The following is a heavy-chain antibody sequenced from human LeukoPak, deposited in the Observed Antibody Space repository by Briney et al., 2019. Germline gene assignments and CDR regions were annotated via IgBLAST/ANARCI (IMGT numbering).Heavy chain of an antibody. J-gene: IGHJ5*02. V-gene: IGHV4-39*01. D-gene: IGHD1-26*01. CDR2: IYYSGST. Sequence: PSETLSLTCTVSGGSVSTGAYYWGWIRQPPGKGLEWIGSIYYSGSTYYNPSLKSRVTTSVDTSKNQFSLKLGSLTAADTAVYYCARLYWEIRLGHWGQGTLATVSS. CDR1: GGSVSTGAYY. CDR3: ARLYWEIRLGH.